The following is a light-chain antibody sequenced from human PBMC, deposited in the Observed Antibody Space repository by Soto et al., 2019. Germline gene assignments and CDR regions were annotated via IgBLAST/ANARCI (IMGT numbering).Light chain of an antibody. Sequence: DIVMTQSPDALAVSLVESATINFKSIQSVLYRSNNKNYLAWYQQNPGQPPKLLIYWASTRESGVPDRFSGSGSGTDFTLTISSLQAEDVAVYYCQQYYSAPPYTFGQGTRLEIK. V-gene: IGKV4-1*01. CDR1: QSVLYRSNNKNY. CDR3: QQYYSAPPYT. J-gene: IGKJ5*01. CDR2: WAS.